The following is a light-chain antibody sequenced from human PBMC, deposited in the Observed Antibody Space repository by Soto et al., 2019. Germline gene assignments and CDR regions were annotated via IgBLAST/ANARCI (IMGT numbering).Light chain of an antibody. CDR3: QQSYSPPPIT. CDR2: AAS. Sequence: DIPMTQSPSSLSASVGARVTIACRSSQSIGRFLNLYQQTPGKAPALMVFAASSLQSGVPSRFSGSGSGTDFTLTISGLQPEDFATYYCQQSYSPPPITFGQGTRLEIK. J-gene: IGKJ5*01. V-gene: IGKV1-39*01. CDR1: QSIGRF.